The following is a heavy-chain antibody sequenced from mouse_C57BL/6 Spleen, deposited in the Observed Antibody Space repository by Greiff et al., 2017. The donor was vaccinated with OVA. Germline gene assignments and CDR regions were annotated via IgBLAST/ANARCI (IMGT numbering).Heavy chain of an antibody. Sequence: VKLQESGAELVRPGASVTLSCKASGYTFTDYEMHWVKQTPVHGLEWIGAIDPETGGTAYNQKFKGKAILTADKSSRTAYMELRSLTSEDSAVYYCTRGLGSNFDYWGQGTTLTVSS. V-gene: IGHV1-15*01. CDR2: IDPETGGT. CDR3: TRGLGSNFDY. J-gene: IGHJ2*01. D-gene: IGHD1-1*01. CDR1: GYTFTDYE.